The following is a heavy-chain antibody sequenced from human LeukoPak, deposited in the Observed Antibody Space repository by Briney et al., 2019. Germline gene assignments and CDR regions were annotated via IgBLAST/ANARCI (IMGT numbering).Heavy chain of an antibody. CDR3: AREGRFLEWYEIDY. J-gene: IGHJ4*02. CDR2: INWNGGST. V-gene: IGHV3-20*04. Sequence: GGSLRLSCAASGFTFDDYGMSWVRQAPGKGLEWVSGINWNGGSTGYADSVKGRFTIPRDNAKNSLYLQMNSLRAEDTAVYYCAREGRFLEWYEIDYWGQGTLVTVSS. CDR1: GFTFDDYG. D-gene: IGHD3-3*01.